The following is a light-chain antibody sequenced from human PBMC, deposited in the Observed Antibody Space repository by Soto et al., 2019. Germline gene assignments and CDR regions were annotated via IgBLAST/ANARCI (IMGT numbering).Light chain of an antibody. CDR3: CSYAGSYSYV. CDR2: DVT. Sequence: QCSLTQPRSVSGSRGQSFAISCTGTISDVGGYNYVSWYQQHPGKAPKLMIYDVTKRPSGVPDRFSASKSGNTASLTISGLQADDEADYYCCSYAGSYSYVFGTGTKVTVL. CDR1: ISDVGGYNY. J-gene: IGLJ1*01. V-gene: IGLV2-11*01.